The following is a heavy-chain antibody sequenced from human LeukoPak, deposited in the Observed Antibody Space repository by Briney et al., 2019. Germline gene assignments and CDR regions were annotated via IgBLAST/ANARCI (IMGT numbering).Heavy chain of an antibody. CDR3: TTDPIYSSSWYEDY. V-gene: IGHV3-15*01. J-gene: IGHJ4*02. CDR1: GFTFRSYA. D-gene: IGHD6-13*01. CDR2: IKSKTDGGTT. Sequence: GGSLRLSCAASGFTFRSYAMSWVRQAPGKGLEWVGRIKSKTDGGTTDYAAPVKGRFTISRDDSKNTLYLQMNSLKTEDTAVYYCTTDPIYSSSWYEDYWGQGTLVTVSS.